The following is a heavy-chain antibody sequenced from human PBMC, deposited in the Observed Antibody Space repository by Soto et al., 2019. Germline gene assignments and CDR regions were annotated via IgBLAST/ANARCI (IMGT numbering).Heavy chain of an antibody. CDR1: GFTFSSAA. J-gene: IGHJ5*02. V-gene: IGHV3-23*01. CDR2: ISDTGTRT. CDR3: AKSLDIHYKNWFDP. D-gene: IGHD4-4*01. Sequence: QILESGGSLVQPGGSLRLSCVAAGFTFSSAAMNWVRQAPGKGLEWVSIISDTGTRTHYADSVKGRFTIARDNSKEPLDLGMNSLRAEDTAVYYCAKSLDIHYKNWFDPWGQGTLVTVSS.